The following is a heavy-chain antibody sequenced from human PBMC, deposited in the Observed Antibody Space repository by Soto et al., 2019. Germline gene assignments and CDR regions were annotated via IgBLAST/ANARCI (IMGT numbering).Heavy chain of an antibody. CDR3: ARLWTGYYNDRPTSFDY. Sequence: QVQLQESGPGLVKPSQTLSLTCTVSGGSISSGGYYWSWIRQHPGKGLEFIGYIFSSGGTYYNPSLKSRVTISVDPSKNQLSLRLRSVSAADTALYYCARLWTGYYNDRPTSFDYWGQGTLVTVSS. CDR1: GGSISSGGYY. CDR2: IFSSGGT. D-gene: IGHD3-9*01. J-gene: IGHJ4*02. V-gene: IGHV4-31*03.